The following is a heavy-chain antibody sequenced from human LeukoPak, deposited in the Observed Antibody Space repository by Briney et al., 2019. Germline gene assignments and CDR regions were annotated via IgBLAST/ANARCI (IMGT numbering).Heavy chain of an antibody. D-gene: IGHD6-6*01. CDR2: IKQDGSEK. CDR3: ARGVYGFSRSRSSIYYYYYMDV. Sequence: GGSLRLPCAASGITYNIYWMSWVRQAPGKGLEWVANIKQDGSEKYYVGSVKGRFIISRDNAKNSLYLQMNSLRAEDTAVYYCARGVYGFSRSRSSIYYYYYMDVWGKGTTVTVSS. V-gene: IGHV3-7*01. J-gene: IGHJ6*03. CDR1: GITYNIYW.